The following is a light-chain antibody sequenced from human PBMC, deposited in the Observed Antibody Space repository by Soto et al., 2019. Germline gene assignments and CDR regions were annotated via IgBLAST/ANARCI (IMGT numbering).Light chain of an antibody. Sequence: EIVLTQSPGTLSLSPGERATLSCRASQSVSSTYLAWYQQTPGQAPRLLIYGASSRATGIPDRFSGSGSGTDFTLTISRLEPEDFAVYYCQQYSSSGFTFGQGTKLEIK. V-gene: IGKV3-20*01. CDR1: QSVSSTY. CDR3: QQYSSSGFT. CDR2: GAS. J-gene: IGKJ2*01.